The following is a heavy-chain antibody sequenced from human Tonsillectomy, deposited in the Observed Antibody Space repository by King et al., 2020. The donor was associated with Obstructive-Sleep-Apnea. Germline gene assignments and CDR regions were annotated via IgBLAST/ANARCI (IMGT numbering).Heavy chain of an antibody. J-gene: IGHJ6*02. Sequence: VQLVESGGGLVQPGGSLRLSCAASGFTFSSYAMSWVRQAPGKGLEWVSGISGSGGSTYYADSVKGRFTISRDNSKNTLYLQFNSLRAEDTAVYYCVKAPHYGSGWSGYNYYGMDVWGQGTTVTVAS. V-gene: IGHV3-23*04. CDR3: VKAPHYGSGWSGYNYYGMDV. CDR2: ISGSGGST. D-gene: IGHD6-19*01. CDR1: GFTFSSYA.